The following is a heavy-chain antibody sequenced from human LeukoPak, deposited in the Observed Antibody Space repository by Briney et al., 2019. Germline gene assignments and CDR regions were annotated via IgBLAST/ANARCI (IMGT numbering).Heavy chain of an antibody. D-gene: IGHD3-16*01. J-gene: IGHJ4*02. CDR1: GFTFSDYY. CDR3: AGDYGPVLFDY. Sequence: GGSLRPSCAASGFTFSDYYMSWIRQAPGKGLEWVSYISSSGSTIYYADSVKGRFTISRDNAKNSLYLQMNSLRAEDTAVYYCAGDYGPVLFDYWGQGTLVTVSS. CDR2: ISSSGSTI. V-gene: IGHV3-11*01.